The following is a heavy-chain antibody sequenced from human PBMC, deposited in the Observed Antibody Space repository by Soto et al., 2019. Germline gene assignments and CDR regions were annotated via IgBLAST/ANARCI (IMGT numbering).Heavy chain of an antibody. D-gene: IGHD2-2*02. CDR1: GFIFSGSA. CDR3: SRGQGAAIGDYYYQGMDV. J-gene: IGHJ6*02. V-gene: IGHV3-73*02. CDR2: IRSRANNYAT. Sequence: EVQLVESGGGLVQPGGSLKLSCTASGFIFSGSAIHWVRQASGKGLEWVGRIRSRANNYATSSAASVKGRFFFSRDDSKNTSYLQMNPLKTEDTAVYYCSRGQGAAIGDYYYQGMDVWGQGTTVTVSS.